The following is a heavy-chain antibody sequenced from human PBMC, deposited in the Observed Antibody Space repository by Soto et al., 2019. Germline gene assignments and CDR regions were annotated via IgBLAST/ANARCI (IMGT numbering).Heavy chain of an antibody. CDR3: ARSILN. J-gene: IGHJ4*02. V-gene: IGHV4-31*03. CDR1: GGSISSGGYY. Sequence: QVQLQGSGPGLVKPSQTLSLTCTVSGGSISSGGYYWNGLRQHPEKGLEWIAYIYYSVSTYYTPSLKSRVTISVYPSKNPFSRKLSSVTAADTAVYYCARSILNWGQGTLVTVSS. CDR2: IYYSVST. D-gene: IGHD2-8*02.